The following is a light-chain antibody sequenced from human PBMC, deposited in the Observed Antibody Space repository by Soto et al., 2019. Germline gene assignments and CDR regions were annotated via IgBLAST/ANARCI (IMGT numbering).Light chain of an antibody. J-gene: IGKJ4*01. CDR1: QSVLYSSNNKNY. V-gene: IGKV4-1*01. CDR3: QQYYTTPLT. CDR2: WAS. Sequence: DIVMTQSPDSLAVSLGERATINCKSSQSVLYSSNNKNYLAWYQQKPGQPPKLLIYWASTRESGVTERFSGSGSGTDFTLTINSLQAEDVAVYYCQQYYTTPLTFGGGTKVEIK.